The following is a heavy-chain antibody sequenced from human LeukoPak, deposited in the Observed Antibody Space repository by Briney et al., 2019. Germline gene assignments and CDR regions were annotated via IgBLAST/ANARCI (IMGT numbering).Heavy chain of an antibody. CDR2: ISSSSSYI. V-gene: IGHV3-21*01. Sequence: PGGSLRLSCAASGFTFSSYSMNWVRQAPGEGLEWVSSISSSSSYIYYADSVKGRFTISRDNAKNSLYLQMNSLRAEDTAVYYCARGGVGATAHSYYFDYWGQGTLVTVSP. D-gene: IGHD1-26*01. J-gene: IGHJ4*02. CDR1: GFTFSSYS. CDR3: ARGGVGATAHSYYFDY.